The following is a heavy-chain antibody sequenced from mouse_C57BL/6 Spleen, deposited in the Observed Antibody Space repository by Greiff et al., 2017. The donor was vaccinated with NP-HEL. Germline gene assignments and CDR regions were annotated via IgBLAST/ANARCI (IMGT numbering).Heavy chain of an antibody. V-gene: IGHV7-3*01. D-gene: IGHD6-5*01. J-gene: IGHJ4*01. CDR2: IRNKANGYTT. CDR1: GFTFTDYY. Sequence: EVKVVESGGGLVQPGGSLSLSCAASGFTFTDYYMSWVRQPPGKALAWLGFIRNKANGYTTEYSASVKGRFTISRDNSQSILYLQMNALRAEDSATYYCARSSPYDFYAMDYWGQGTSVTVSS. CDR3: ARSSPYDFYAMDY.